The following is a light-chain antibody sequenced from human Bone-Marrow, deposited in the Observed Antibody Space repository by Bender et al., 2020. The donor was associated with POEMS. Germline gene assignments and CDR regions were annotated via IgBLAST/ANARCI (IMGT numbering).Light chain of an antibody. Sequence: QSALTQPASVSGSPGQSITISCTGTSTDVGGYNYVSWYQQHPGKAPRLVIYEVSNRPSGVSNRFAGSKSGNTASLTVSGLQAEDEADYYCGSYAGSKNVFGTGTKVTVL. CDR2: EVS. CDR3: GSYAGSKNV. V-gene: IGLV2-14*03. CDR1: STDVGGYNY. J-gene: IGLJ1*01.